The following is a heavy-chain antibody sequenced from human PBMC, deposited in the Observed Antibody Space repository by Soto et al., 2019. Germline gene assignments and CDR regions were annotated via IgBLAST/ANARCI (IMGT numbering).Heavy chain of an antibody. Sequence: PSQTLSLTCAISGDSVSSNSPAWNWIRQSPSRGLEWLGRPYYRSKWYNDYAVSVKSRITITPDTSKNQFSLQLTSVTPEDTAVYYGARSRMRSFRGEPQNYYYYCMDVWGQGTTVTVSS. CDR2: PYYRSKWYN. V-gene: IGHV6-1*01. CDR1: GDSVSSNSPA. D-gene: IGHD2-21*01. J-gene: IGHJ6*02. CDR3: ARSRMRSFRGEPQNYYYYCMDV.